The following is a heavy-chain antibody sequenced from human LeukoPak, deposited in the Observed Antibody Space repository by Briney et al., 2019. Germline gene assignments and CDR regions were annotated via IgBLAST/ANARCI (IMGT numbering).Heavy chain of an antibody. Sequence: PGGSLRLSCAASGFTFSRYWMHWVRQAPGKGLVWVSGIDNDGSSANYADSVKGRVTISRDNAKNTLYLQMNSLRAEDTAVYYCAVSLRYFDWLLEMAPYFDYWGQGTLVTVSS. V-gene: IGHV3-74*01. CDR2: IDNDGSSA. J-gene: IGHJ4*02. CDR1: GFTFSRYW. D-gene: IGHD3-9*01. CDR3: AVSLRYFDWLLEMAPYFDY.